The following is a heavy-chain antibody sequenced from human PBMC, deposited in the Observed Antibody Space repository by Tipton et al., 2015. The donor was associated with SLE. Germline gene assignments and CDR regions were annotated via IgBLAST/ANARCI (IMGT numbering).Heavy chain of an antibody. Sequence: TLSLTCNVSGVYINSGGFYYWSWIRQPAGKGLEWIGHIYSTGSTDYNPSLKSRVTMSVDTSKNQFSLKVRSLTAADTAVYYCAREGEYNLQWYYYGLDVWGQGTTVIVSS. CDR2: IYSTGST. D-gene: IGHD1-14*01. CDR3: AREGEYNLQWYYYGLDV. V-gene: IGHV4-61*09. CDR1: GVYINSGGFYY. J-gene: IGHJ6*02.